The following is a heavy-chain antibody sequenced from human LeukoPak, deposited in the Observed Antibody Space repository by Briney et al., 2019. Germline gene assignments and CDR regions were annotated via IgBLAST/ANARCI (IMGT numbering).Heavy chain of an antibody. CDR3: AKTPGYGDYSMDV. CDR1: GFTFSSYA. J-gene: IGHJ6*03. D-gene: IGHD4-17*01. V-gene: IGHV3-23*01. Sequence: PGGSLRLSCAASGFTFSSYAMNWVRQAPGKGLEWVSTIGGSGVNTYFADSVKGRFTISRDNSKNTLYLQMNTLRAEDTAVYYCAKTPGYGDYSMDVWGKGTRVTVSS. CDR2: IGGSGVNT.